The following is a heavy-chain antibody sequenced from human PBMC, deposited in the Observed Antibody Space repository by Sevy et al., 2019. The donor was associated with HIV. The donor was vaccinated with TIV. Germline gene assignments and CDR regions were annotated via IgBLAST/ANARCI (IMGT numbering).Heavy chain of an antibody. Sequence: GGSLRLSCAASGFTFSNAWMSWVRQAPGKGLEWVGRIKSKTDGGTTDYAAPVKGRFTISRDDSENTLYLQMNSLKTEDTAVYYCTTYYGSGSYRFDYWGQGTLVTVSS. CDR2: IKSKTDGGTT. CDR3: TTYYGSGSYRFDY. D-gene: IGHD3-10*01. V-gene: IGHV3-15*01. J-gene: IGHJ4*02. CDR1: GFTFSNAW.